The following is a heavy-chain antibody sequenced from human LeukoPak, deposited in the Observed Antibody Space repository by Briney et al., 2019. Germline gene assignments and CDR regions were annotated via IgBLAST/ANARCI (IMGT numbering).Heavy chain of an antibody. CDR3: ARNGGYDYVWGSYHAFDY. CDR2: IYHSGST. V-gene: IGHV4-4*02. J-gene: IGHJ4*02. CDR1: GGSISSSNW. D-gene: IGHD3-16*02. Sequence: PSGTLSLTCAVSGGSISSSNWWSWVRQSPGNGLEWIGEIYHSGSTNYNPSLKSRVTISVDKSKNQFSLKLSSVTAADTAVYYCARNGGYDYVWGSYHAFDYWGQGTLITVSS.